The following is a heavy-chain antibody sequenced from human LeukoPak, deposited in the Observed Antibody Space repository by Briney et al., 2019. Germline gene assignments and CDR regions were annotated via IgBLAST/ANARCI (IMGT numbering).Heavy chain of an antibody. Sequence: GASVKVSCKASGYTFTSYDINWVRQATGQGLEWRGWMNPNSGNTGYAQKFQGRVTMTRNTSISTAYMELSSLRSEDTAVYYCARPRYGGNSEMGAFDIWGQGTMVTVSS. V-gene: IGHV1-8*01. D-gene: IGHD4-23*01. CDR2: MNPNSGNT. CDR3: ARPRYGGNSEMGAFDI. J-gene: IGHJ3*02. CDR1: GYTFTSYD.